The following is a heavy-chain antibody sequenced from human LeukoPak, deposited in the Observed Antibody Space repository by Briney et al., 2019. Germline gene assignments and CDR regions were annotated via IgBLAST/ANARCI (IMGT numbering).Heavy chain of an antibody. CDR1: GFTFSSYW. V-gene: IGHV3-7*03. J-gene: IGHJ4*02. CDR3: AKVVGNYNFLTGYYKTYYFDH. D-gene: IGHD3-9*01. Sequence: QPGGSLRLSCAASGFTFSSYWMSWVRQAPGKGLEWVANIKQDGSEKYYVDSVKGRFTISRDNTGNTLYLQLSSLRVEDTAVYYCAKVVGNYNFLTGYYKTYYFDHWGQGTLVTVSS. CDR2: IKQDGSEK.